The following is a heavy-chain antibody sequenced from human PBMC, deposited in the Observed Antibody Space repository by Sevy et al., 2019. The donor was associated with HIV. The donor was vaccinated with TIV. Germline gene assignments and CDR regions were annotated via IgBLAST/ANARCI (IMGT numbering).Heavy chain of an antibody. V-gene: IGHV1-2*06. CDR2: VFPNSGGT. Sequence: ASVKVYCKASGYTFTGDYLDWVRQAPGHGLEWMGRVFPNSGGTNYAQKFQGRVTMTRDTSISTAYMELSRLRSDDTAVYYCARDGGGGTTNSGIDVRGQGTTVTVSS. J-gene: IGHJ6*02. D-gene: IGHD1-7*01. CDR3: ARDGGGGTTNSGIDV. CDR1: GYTFTGDY.